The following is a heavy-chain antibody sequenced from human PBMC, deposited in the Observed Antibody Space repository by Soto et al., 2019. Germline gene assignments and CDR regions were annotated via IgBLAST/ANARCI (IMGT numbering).Heavy chain of an antibody. Sequence: PGESLKISCKGSGYSFTSYWIGWVRQMPGKGLEWMGIIYPGDSDTRYSPSFQGQVTISADKSISTAYLQWSSLKASDTAMYYCARPRGYCSSTSCYTHPDYYYYGMDVWGQGTAVTVSS. J-gene: IGHJ6*02. CDR3: ARPRGYCSSTSCYTHPDYYYYGMDV. V-gene: IGHV5-51*01. CDR1: GYSFTSYW. D-gene: IGHD2-2*02. CDR2: IYPGDSDT.